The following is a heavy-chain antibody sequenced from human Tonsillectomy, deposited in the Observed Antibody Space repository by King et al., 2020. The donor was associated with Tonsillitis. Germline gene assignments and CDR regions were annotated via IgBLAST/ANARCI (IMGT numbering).Heavy chain of an antibody. CDR1: GYTFTGYY. V-gene: IGHV1-2*02. CDR3: ARESHRDILGGTGADY. J-gene: IGHJ4*02. CDR2: INPKSGGT. D-gene: IGHD1-26*01. Sequence: QLVQSGAEIKKPGASVKVSCKASGYTFTGYYIHWVRLAPGQGLEWMGWINPKSGGTNYAQKFQGRVTMTRDTSISTAYMELSRLRSDDTAVCYCARESHRDILGGTGADYGGQGTLVTVSS.